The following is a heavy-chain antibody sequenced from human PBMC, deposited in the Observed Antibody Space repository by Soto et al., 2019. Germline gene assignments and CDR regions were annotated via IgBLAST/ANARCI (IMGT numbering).Heavy chain of an antibody. CDR1: GFTVSSNY. CDR2: IYSGGST. CDR3: ARALLLPRFDP. D-gene: IGHD3-22*01. V-gene: IGHV3-66*01. J-gene: IGHJ5*02. Sequence: GGSLRLSCAASGFTVSSNYMSWVRQAPGKGLEWVSVIYSGGSTYYADSVKGRFTISRDNSKNTLYLQMNSLRAEDTAVYYCARALLLPRFDPWGQGTLVTVSS.